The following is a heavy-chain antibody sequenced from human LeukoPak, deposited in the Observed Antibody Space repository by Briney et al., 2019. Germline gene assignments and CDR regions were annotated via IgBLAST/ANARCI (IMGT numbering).Heavy chain of an antibody. V-gene: IGHV3-23*01. CDR3: VKASGSGTYYKSPFDY. CDR1: EFTFSTYA. Sequence: GGSLRLSCAASEFTFSTYAMSWVRQAPGKGLEWVSAISGSGGSTYYADSVKGRFTISRDNSKNTLYLQMNSLRAEDTAVYYCVKASGSGTYYKSPFDYWGQGTLVTVSS. CDR2: ISGSGGST. D-gene: IGHD3-10*01. J-gene: IGHJ4*02.